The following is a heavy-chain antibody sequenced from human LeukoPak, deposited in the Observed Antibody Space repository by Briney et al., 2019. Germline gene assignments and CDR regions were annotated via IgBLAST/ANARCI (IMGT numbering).Heavy chain of an antibody. CDR1: GFSFSSYA. CDR3: AKGTGGVVRHSGYDK. V-gene: IGHV3-23*01. J-gene: IGHJ4*02. D-gene: IGHD5-12*01. Sequence: HTGGSLRLSCAASGFSFSSYAMSWVRQAPGKGLEWVSGISGTGGTTYYADSVKGRVTISRDNSKNTLHLQMNSLRAEDTAVYYCAKGTGGVVRHSGYDKWGQGIMVTVSS. CDR2: ISGTGGTT.